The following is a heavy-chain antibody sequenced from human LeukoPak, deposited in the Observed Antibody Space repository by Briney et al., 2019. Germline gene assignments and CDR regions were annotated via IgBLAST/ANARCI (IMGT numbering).Heavy chain of an antibody. V-gene: IGHV4-59*12. D-gene: IGHD6-19*01. Sequence: SETLSLTCTVSGGSISTYYWNWIRQPPGKGLEWIGYIYYSGSTNYNPSLKSRVTISVDKSKNQFSLKLSSVTAADTAVYYCARGEYSSGWLAIDYWGQGTLVTVSS. CDR1: GGSISTYY. J-gene: IGHJ4*02. CDR3: ARGEYSSGWLAIDY. CDR2: IYYSGST.